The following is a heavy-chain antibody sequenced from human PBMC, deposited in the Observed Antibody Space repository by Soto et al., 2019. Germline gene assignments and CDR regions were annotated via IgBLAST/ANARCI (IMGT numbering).Heavy chain of an antibody. D-gene: IGHD3-22*01. CDR3: AAHLTYDSSGYYHDY. CDR1: GFTFTSSA. Sequence: VASVKVSCKASGFTFTSSAMQWVRQARGQRLEWIGWIVVGSGNTNYAQKFQERVTITRDMSTSTAYMELSSLRSEDTAVYYCAAHLTYDSSGYYHDYWGQGTLVTVSS. CDR2: IVVGSGNT. J-gene: IGHJ4*02. V-gene: IGHV1-58*02.